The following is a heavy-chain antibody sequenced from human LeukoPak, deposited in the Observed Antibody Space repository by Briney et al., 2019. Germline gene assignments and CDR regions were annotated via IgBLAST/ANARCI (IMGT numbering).Heavy chain of an antibody. CDR1: GLTFSNYW. J-gene: IGHJ3*02. Sequence: GGSLRLSCAASGLTFSNYWMNWVRQAPGKGLEWVANIKEDGSEKKYADSVKGRFTISRDNSKNTLYLQMNSLRGEDTAVYYCAKDRMVTTGLGALDIWGPGTLVTVSS. V-gene: IGHV3-7*03. CDR2: IKEDGSEK. D-gene: IGHD4-17*01. CDR3: AKDRMVTTGLGALDI.